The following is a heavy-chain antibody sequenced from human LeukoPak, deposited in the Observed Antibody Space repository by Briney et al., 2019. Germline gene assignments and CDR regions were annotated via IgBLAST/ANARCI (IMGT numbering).Heavy chain of an antibody. J-gene: IGHJ6*03. Sequence: SETLSLTCAVYGGSFSGYYWSWIRQPPGKGLEWIGEINHSGSTNYNPSLKSRVTISVDTSKNQFSLKLSSVTAADTAVYYCARGAVRSNYGVFGYYYYYMDVWGKGTTVTVSS. CDR2: INHSGST. CDR3: ARGAVRSNYGVFGYYYYYMDV. CDR1: GGSFSGYY. D-gene: IGHD4-11*01. V-gene: IGHV4-34*01.